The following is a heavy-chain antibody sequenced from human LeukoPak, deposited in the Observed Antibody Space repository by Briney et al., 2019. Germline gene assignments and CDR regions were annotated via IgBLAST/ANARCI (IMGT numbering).Heavy chain of an antibody. J-gene: IGHJ4*02. D-gene: IGHD1-26*01. Sequence: GGSLRLSCAVSGFTVSSNHMSWVRQAPEKGLEWVSVFYSGGDTHYADSVKGRFTISRDNSKNTLYLQMNSLRAEDTAVYYCARDPNLYSGTYDTYWGQGTLVTVSS. CDR2: FYSGGDT. CDR1: GFTVSSNH. CDR3: ARDPNLYSGTYDTY. V-gene: IGHV3-53*01.